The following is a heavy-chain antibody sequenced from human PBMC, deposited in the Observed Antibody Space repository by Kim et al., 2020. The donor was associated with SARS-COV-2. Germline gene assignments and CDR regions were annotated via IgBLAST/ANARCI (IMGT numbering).Heavy chain of an antibody. J-gene: IGHJ6*02. CDR3: AKARMTVRGDHMDV. Sequence: ADSVKGRFTISRDNAKNSLYLQMNSLRAEDTALYYCAKARMTVRGDHMDVWGQGTTVTVSS. V-gene: IGHV3-9*01. D-gene: IGHD3-10*01.